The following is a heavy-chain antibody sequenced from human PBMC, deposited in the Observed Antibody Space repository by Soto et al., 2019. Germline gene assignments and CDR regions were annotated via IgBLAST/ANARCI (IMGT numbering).Heavy chain of an antibody. CDR2: VSYNGTA. D-gene: IGHD6-25*01. CDR1: GGSISSSY. CDR3: AKQSSAYYDFDS. V-gene: IGHV4-59*08. Sequence: PSDTLSLTCSVSGGSISSSYWNWVRQSPGRGLEWIGFVSYNGTADYNPSLKSRVIISLDTSKRQLSLKLRSVTAADTAVYFCAKQSSAYYDFDSWGQGTPVTVSS. J-gene: IGHJ4*02.